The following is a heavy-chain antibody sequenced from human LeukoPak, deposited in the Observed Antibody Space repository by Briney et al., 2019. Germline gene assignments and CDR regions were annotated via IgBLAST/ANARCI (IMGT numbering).Heavy chain of an antibody. Sequence: PGGSLRLSCAASGFTVSSNYMSWVRQAPGKGLEWVSVIYSSGSTYYADSVKGRFTISRDNSKNTLYLQMNSLRAEDTAVYYCARSVVTAIIDAFDIWGQGTMVTVSS. CDR1: GFTVSSNY. CDR2: IYSSGST. D-gene: IGHD2-21*02. CDR3: ARSVVTAIIDAFDI. V-gene: IGHV3-66*02. J-gene: IGHJ3*02.